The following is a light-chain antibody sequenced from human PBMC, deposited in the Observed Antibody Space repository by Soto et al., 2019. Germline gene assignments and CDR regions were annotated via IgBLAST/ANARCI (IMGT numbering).Light chain of an antibody. V-gene: IGLV2-8*01. CDR1: SSDVGGYNY. Sequence: QSALTQPPSASGSPGQSVTISCTGTSSDVGGYNYVSWYQQYPGRAPKLMIYEVTKRPSGVPDRFSGSKSGNTASLTVSGRQAEDEADDYCSSYAASNNFYFVFGGGTQLT. CDR2: EVT. J-gene: IGLJ3*02. CDR3: SSYAASNNFYFV.